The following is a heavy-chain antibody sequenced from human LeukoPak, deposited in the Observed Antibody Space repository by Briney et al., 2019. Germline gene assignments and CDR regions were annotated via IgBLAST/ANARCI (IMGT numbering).Heavy chain of an antibody. CDR3: ARGGPVSIAAADN. D-gene: IGHD6-13*01. V-gene: IGHV3-21*01. Sequence: GGSLRLSCAASGFTFSSYSMNWVRQAPGKGLEWVSSISSSSSYIYYADSVKGRFTISRDNAKNSLYLQMNSLRAEDTAVYYCARGGPVSIAAADNWGQGTLVTVSS. J-gene: IGHJ4*02. CDR2: ISSSSSYI. CDR1: GFTFSSYS.